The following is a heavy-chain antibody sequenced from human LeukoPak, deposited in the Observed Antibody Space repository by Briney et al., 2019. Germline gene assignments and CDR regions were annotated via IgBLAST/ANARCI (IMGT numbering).Heavy chain of an antibody. CDR2: IWYDGSNK. J-gene: IGHJ4*02. CDR3: AKDQKGRLRWVFDY. D-gene: IGHD4-23*01. Sequence: PGRSLRLSCAASGFTFSSYGMHWVRQAPGKGLEWVAVIWYDGSNKYYADSVKGRFTISRDNSKNTLYLQMNSLRAEDTAAYYCAKDQKGRLRWVFDYWGQGTLVTVSS. CDR1: GFTFSSYG. V-gene: IGHV3-33*06.